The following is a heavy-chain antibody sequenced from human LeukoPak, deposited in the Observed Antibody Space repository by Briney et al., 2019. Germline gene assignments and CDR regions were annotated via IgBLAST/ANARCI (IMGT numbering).Heavy chain of an antibody. Sequence: SETLSLTCTVSGGSISSGDYYWSWIRQPPGKGLEWIGYIYYSGSTYYNPSLKSRVTISVDTSKNQFSLKLSSVTAADTAVYYCARVGGYYDSSGQYFDYWGQGTLVTVSS. CDR3: ARVGGYYDSSGQYFDY. CDR1: GGSISSGDYY. D-gene: IGHD3-22*01. V-gene: IGHV4-30-4*01. CDR2: IYYSGST. J-gene: IGHJ4*02.